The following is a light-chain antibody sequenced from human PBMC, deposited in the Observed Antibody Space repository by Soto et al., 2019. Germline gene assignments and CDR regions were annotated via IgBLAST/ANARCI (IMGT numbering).Light chain of an antibody. V-gene: IGLV2-14*01. CDR3: SSYTSSSTLEGV. Sequence: QSALTQPGSVSGSPGQSITISCTGTSSDVGGYNYVSWYQQHPGKAPKLMIYDVSNRPSGVSNRFSGSKSGNTASLTISGLQAEDEADYYCSSYTSSSTLEGVFGTGTKVTVL. CDR2: DVS. J-gene: IGLJ1*01. CDR1: SSDVGGYNY.